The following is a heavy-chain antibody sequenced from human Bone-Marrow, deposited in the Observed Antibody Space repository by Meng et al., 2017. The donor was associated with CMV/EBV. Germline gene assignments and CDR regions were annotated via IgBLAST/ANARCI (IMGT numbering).Heavy chain of an antibody. CDR3: ARGRRSGYYSSWFDP. J-gene: IGHJ5*02. CDR1: GFTFSSYW. V-gene: IGHV3-74*01. CDR2: INSDGSST. Sequence: GESLKISCAASGFTFSSYWMHWVRQAPGKGLVWVSRINSDGSSTSYADSVKGRFTISRVNAKNTLYLQMNSLRAEDTAVYYCARGRRSGYYSSWFDPWGQGTLVTVSS. D-gene: IGHD3-3*01.